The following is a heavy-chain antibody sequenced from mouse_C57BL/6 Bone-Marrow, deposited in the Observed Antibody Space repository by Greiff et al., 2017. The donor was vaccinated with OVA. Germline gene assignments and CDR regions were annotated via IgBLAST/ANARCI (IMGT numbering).Heavy chain of an antibody. CDR1: GYTFTDHT. CDR3: ARCRWYWDFDV. J-gene: IGHJ1*03. D-gene: IGHD2-3*01. V-gene: IGHV1-78*01. CDR2: IYPGDGST. Sequence: QVQLQQSDAELVKPGASVKISCKASGYTFTDHTIHWMKQRPEQGLEWIGYIYPGDGSTKYNEKFKGKATLTADKSSSTAYMQLNSLTSEDSAGDCCARCRWYWDFDVWGTGTTVTVSS.